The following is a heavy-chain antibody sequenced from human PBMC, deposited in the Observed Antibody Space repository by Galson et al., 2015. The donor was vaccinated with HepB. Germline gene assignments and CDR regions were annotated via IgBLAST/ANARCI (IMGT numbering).Heavy chain of an antibody. V-gene: IGHV4-31*01. D-gene: IGHD2-15*01. J-gene: IGHJ4*02. CDR3: ARVGGQRHCSGGNCYSVFDY. CDR2: IHYSGST. CDR1: GVSIDSGGFY. Sequence: TLSLTCTVSGVSIDSGGFYWSWIRQRPGTGLEWIGYIHYSGSTYYNPSLKSIVDMSVDRSQNQFSLNLFSVTAADTAVYFCARVGGQRHCSGGNCYSVFDYWGQGTLVTVSS.